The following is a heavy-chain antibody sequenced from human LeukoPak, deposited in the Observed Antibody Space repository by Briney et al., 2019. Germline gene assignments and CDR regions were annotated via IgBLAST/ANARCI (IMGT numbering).Heavy chain of an antibody. Sequence: PGGSLRLSCAASGFTFSSYCMSWVRQAPGKGLVWVANIKQDGSEKYYVDSVKGRFTISRDNAKNSLYLQMNSLRAEDTAVYYCARVRGPSRITMVRGVWGYWGQGTLVTVSS. CDR3: ARVRGPSRITMVRGVWGY. J-gene: IGHJ4*02. CDR2: IKQDGSEK. CDR1: GFTFSSYC. V-gene: IGHV3-7*01. D-gene: IGHD3-10*01.